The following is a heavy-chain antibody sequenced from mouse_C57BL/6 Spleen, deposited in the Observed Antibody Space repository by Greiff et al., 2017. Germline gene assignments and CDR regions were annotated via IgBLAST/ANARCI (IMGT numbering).Heavy chain of an antibody. CDR3: ARGRDYEPIFAY. D-gene: IGHD2-4*01. CDR1: GYTFTSYW. CDR2: IDPSDSET. Sequence: QVQLQQPGAELVRPGSSVKLSCKASGYTFTSYWMHWVKQRPIQGLEWIGNIDPSDSETHYNQKFKDKATLTVDKSSSTAYMQLSSLTSEDSAVYYCARGRDYEPIFAYWGQGTLVTVSA. V-gene: IGHV1-52*01. J-gene: IGHJ3*01.